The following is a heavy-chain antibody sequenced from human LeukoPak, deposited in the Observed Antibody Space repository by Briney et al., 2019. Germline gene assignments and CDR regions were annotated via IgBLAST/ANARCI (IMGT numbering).Heavy chain of an antibody. D-gene: IGHD3-22*01. J-gene: IGHJ1*01. V-gene: IGHV3-74*01. CDR3: ARAPSEIGGYYPEYFRH. CDR2: IKSDGST. CDR1: GSTFSSYW. Sequence: GGSLRLSCAASGSTFSSYWMHWVRQPPGKGLVWVSRIKSDGSTNYADSVKGRFTISRDNAKNTVSLQMNSLRAEDTGVYYCARAPSEIGGYYPEYFRHWGQGTLVTVSS.